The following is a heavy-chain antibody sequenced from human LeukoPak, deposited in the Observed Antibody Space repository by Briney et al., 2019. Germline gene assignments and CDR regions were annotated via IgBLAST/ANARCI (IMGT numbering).Heavy chain of an antibody. D-gene: IGHD3-22*01. CDR3: ARGGNYYDSSGYYYFDY. Sequence: MASESLSLTCTVSGGSIGSYYWSWIRQPPGKGLEWIGYIYYSGSTNYNPSLKSRVTISVDTSKNQFSLKLSSVTAADTAVYYCARGGNYYDSSGYYYFDYWGQGTLVTVSS. J-gene: IGHJ4*02. CDR2: IYYSGST. V-gene: IGHV4-59*01. CDR1: GGSIGSYY.